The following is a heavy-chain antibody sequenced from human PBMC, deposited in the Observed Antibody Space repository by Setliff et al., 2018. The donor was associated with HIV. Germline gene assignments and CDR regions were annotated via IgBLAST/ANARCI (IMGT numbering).Heavy chain of an antibody. CDR1: GGPINNYY. CDR2: IYPNGSP. V-gene: IGHV4-4*08. J-gene: IGHJ4*02. D-gene: IGHD3-10*01. CDR3: TGDYNSGSYRFDY. Sequence: TLSLTCTVSGGPINNYYWSWIRQPPGKGLEWIGYIYPNGSPDYPSGNIVYNPSFRSRVTLSLDTSKNQFSLKLTSVTAADAAVYYCTGDYNSGSYRFDYWGQGTPVTSPQ.